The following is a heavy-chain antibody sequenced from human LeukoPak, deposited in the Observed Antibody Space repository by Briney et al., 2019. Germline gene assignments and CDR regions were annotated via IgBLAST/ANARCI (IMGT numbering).Heavy chain of an antibody. CDR3: ARDSGRVAGAGKTYYYGMDV. V-gene: IGHV4-4*07. Sequence: SETLSLTCTVSGDSISSYYWSWIRQPAGKGLEWIGRIYTSGSTNYNPSLKSRVTMSVDTSKNQFSLKLSSVTAADTAVYYCARDSGRVAGAGKTYYYGMDVWGQGTTVTVSS. J-gene: IGHJ6*02. CDR1: GDSISSYY. D-gene: IGHD6-13*01. CDR2: IYTSGST.